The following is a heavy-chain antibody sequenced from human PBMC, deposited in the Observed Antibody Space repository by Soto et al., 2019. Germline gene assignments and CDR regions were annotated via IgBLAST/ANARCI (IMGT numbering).Heavy chain of an antibody. CDR1: GFTFSSYA. V-gene: IGHV3-23*01. Sequence: PGGSPRLSCAASGFTFSSYAMSWVRQAPGKGLEWVSAISGSGGSTYYADSVKGRFTISRDNSKNTLYLQMNSLRAEDTAVYYCAKTGYSSSWYIYYYMDVWGKGTTVTVSS. CDR3: AKTGYSSSWYIYYYMDV. D-gene: IGHD6-13*01. CDR2: ISGSGGST. J-gene: IGHJ6*03.